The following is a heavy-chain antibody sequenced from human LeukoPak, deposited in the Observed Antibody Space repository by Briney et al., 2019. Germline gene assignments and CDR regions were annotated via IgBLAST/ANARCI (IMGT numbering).Heavy chain of an antibody. CDR3: AREEAIVTFGIGRSAHNWFDP. D-gene: IGHD2-15*01. CDR1: GGSISSRDYY. V-gene: IGHV4-30-4*01. J-gene: IGHJ5*02. CDR2: ISDCGST. Sequence: SETLSLTCTVSGGSISSRDYYWSWIRQPPGKGLEWIGYISDCGSTRYNPSLKSRVIISVDTSKNHFSLKLTSVTAADTAIYYCAREEAIVTFGIGRSAHNWFDPWGQGTLVTVSS.